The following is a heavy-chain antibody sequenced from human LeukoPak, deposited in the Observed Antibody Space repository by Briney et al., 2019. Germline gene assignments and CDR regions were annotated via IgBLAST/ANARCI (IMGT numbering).Heavy chain of an antibody. Sequence: GGSLRLSCVTSGFTFSNYAMSWVRQAPGKGLKWVSAISGSGGSAYYTDSVKGRFTISRDDSKNTLYLQMRSLRAEDTAVHYCAKHEFYYESGGYAALNSWGQGTLVTVSS. D-gene: IGHD3-22*01. V-gene: IGHV3-23*01. CDR2: ISGSGGSA. CDR1: GFTFSNYA. CDR3: AKHEFYYESGGYAALNS. J-gene: IGHJ4*02.